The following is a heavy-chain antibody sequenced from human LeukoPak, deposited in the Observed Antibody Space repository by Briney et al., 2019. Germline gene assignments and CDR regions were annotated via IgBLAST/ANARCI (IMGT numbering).Heavy chain of an antibody. CDR3: ARDRRYYYDSSGYPDSNV. Sequence: SETLSLTCTVSGGSISSYYWSWIRQPPGKGLEWIGYIYYSGSTNYNPSLKSRVTISVKTSKNQFSLKLSSVTAADTAVYFCARDRRYYYDSSGYPDSNVWGKGTTVTISS. CDR2: IYYSGST. CDR1: GGSISSYY. V-gene: IGHV4-59*12. D-gene: IGHD3-22*01. J-gene: IGHJ6*04.